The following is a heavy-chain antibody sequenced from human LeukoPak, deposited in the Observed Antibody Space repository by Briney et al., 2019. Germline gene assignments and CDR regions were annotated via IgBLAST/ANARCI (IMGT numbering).Heavy chain of an antibody. CDR2: ISSSGSSI. CDR3: ARPPSITNPYYGLDV. CDR1: GFTFSSYD. Sequence: GGSLRLSCAGSGFTFSSYDMNWVRQAPGKGLEWVSYISSSGSSIYYADSVKGRFTISRDNAKNSLCLQMNSLRVEDTAVYYCARPPSITNPYYGLDVWGQGTTVTVSS. J-gene: IGHJ6*02. V-gene: IGHV3-48*03. D-gene: IGHD3-3*01.